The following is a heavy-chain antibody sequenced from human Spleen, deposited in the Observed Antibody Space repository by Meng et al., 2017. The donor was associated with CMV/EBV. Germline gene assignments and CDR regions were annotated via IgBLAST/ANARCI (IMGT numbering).Heavy chain of an antibody. V-gene: IGHV5-51*01. D-gene: IGHD1/OR15-1a*01. CDR2: IYPGDSDT. CDR3: ARLGVEHHGYGFNYGMDV. Sequence: GGSLRLSCQGSGYDFTRYWIAWVRQMPGKGLEWMGIIYPGDSDTRYSPSFQGQVTISAAKSISAAYLQWSSLKASDTAMYYCARLGVEHHGYGFNYGMDVWGQGTTVTVSS. CDR1: GYDFTRYW. J-gene: IGHJ6*02.